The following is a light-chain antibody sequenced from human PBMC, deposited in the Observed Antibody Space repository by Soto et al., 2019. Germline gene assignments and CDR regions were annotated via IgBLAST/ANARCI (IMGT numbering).Light chain of an antibody. Sequence: DIQMTQSPSSLSASVGDRVTITCRASQGISNHLAWYQQKPGKVPKLLIYAASTLQSGVPSRFSGSGSGTDLTLTISSLQPEDVATYYCQKYNSAPLTFGQGTRLEIK. V-gene: IGKV1-27*01. CDR3: QKYNSAPLT. J-gene: IGKJ5*01. CDR2: AAS. CDR1: QGISNH.